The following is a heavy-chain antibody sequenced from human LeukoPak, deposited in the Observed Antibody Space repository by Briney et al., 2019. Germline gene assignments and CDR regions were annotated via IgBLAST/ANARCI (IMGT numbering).Heavy chain of an antibody. V-gene: IGHV3-7*03. CDR3: ARLVWFGDSTGFDY. CDR1: GFTFSSYW. D-gene: IGHD3-10*01. J-gene: IGHJ4*02. CDR2: IRQDGSEI. Sequence: GRSLRLSCAASGFTFSSYWMSWVRQAPGKGLEWVANIRQDGSEIYYVDSVKGRFTISRDNAKSSLYLQMNNLRAEDTAVYYCARLVWFGDSTGFDYWGQGALVTVSS.